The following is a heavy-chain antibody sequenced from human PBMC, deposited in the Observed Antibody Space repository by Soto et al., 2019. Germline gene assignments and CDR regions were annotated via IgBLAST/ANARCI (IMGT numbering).Heavy chain of an antibody. J-gene: IGHJ4*02. CDR2: SKNKANHYIT. CDR3: ANYFGDKYGH. Sequence: EVQLVESGGGLVLPGGSLRLSCDTSGFTFSDHYIDWVRQAPGKGLEWVGRSKNKANHYITEYAASVTGRFTISRDDSKNSLYLQMNSLKVEDTAVYYCANYFGDKYGHWGQGTLVTVSS. D-gene: IGHD2-8*01. CDR1: GFTFSDHY. V-gene: IGHV3-72*01.